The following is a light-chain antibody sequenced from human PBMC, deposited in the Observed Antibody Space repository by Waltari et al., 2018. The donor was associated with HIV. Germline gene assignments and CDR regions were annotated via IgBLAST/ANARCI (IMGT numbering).Light chain of an antibody. J-gene: IGLJ2*01. CDR3: QAWDSNTALV. CDR1: NLGDKY. Sequence: SYELTQPPSVSVSPGQTASITCSGDNLGDKYVCWYPQKPGKSPVMVIYQDTERPSGIPERFSGSNSGNTATLTISGTQAMDEADYYCQAWDSNTALVFGGGTKLTVL. CDR2: QDT. V-gene: IGLV3-1*01.